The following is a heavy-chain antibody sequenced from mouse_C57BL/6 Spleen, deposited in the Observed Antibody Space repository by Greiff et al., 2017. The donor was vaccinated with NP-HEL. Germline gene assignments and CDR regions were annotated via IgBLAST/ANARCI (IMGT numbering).Heavy chain of an antibody. J-gene: IGHJ4*01. CDR3: ASLGSSLYYAMDY. CDR2: INPSSGYT. Sequence: VQLQQSGADLAKPGASVKLSCKASGYTFTSYWMHWVNQRPGQGLEWIGYINPSSGYTKYNPKFKDKATLTADKSSSTAYMQLSSLTYEDSAVYYCASLGSSLYYAMDYWGQGTSVTVSS. V-gene: IGHV1-7*01. D-gene: IGHD1-1*01. CDR1: GYTFTSYW.